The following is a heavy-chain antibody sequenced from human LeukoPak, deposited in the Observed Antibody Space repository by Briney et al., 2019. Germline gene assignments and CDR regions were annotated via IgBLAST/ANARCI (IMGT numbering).Heavy chain of an antibody. CDR2: IKNGGST. D-gene: IGHD3-22*01. CDR1: GFTVSDNY. J-gene: IGHJ4*02. Sequence: GGSLRLSCAASGFTVSDNYMSWVRQAPGKGLEWVSVIKNGGSTDYADSVKGRFTVSRDNSKNTLYLQMNSLRAEDTAVYYCARRAGDYSHPYDYWGQGTLVTVSS. CDR3: ARRAGDYSHPYDY. V-gene: IGHV3-66*04.